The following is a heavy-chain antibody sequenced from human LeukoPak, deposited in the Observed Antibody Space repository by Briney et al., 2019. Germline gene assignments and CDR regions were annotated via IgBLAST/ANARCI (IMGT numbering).Heavy chain of an antibody. D-gene: IGHD3-22*01. J-gene: IGHJ4*02. CDR3: AKAKTFYYDSSGYYGGYYFDS. V-gene: IGHV3-30-3*01. CDR2: ISYDGSNK. CDR1: GFTFSSYA. Sequence: GRSLRLSCAASGFTFSSYAMHWVRQAPGKGLEWVAVISYDGSNKYYADSVKGRFTISRDNSKNTLYLQMNGLRAEDTAVYYCAKAKTFYYDSSGYYGGYYFDSWGQGTLVTVSS.